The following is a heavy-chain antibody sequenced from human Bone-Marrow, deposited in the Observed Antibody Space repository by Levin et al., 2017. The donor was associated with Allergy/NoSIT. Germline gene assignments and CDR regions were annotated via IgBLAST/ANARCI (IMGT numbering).Heavy chain of an antibody. CDR3: VRRELQPSPCFDL. V-gene: IGHV4-39*01. CDR2: VYYTGNT. J-gene: IGHJ5*02. Sequence: PSETLSLTCTVSGGSISITSYYWGWIRLPPGKGLEWIGAVYYTGNTYSNPSLRSRITISVDTSKNQFSLKLASVTAADTALYYCVRRELQPSPCFDLWGQGTLVTVSS. D-gene: IGHD1-7*01. CDR1: GGSISITSYY.